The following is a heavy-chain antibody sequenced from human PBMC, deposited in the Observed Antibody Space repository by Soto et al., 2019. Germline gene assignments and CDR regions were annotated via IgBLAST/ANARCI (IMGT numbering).Heavy chain of an antibody. D-gene: IGHD3-10*01. CDR1: GFNFNNYA. Sequence: EVQLLESGGGLVQPGGSLRLSCAASGFNFNNYAMSWVRQAPGERPEWVSFISSNADTTYYADSVKGRFTISRDNSRNTLFLQMNTLGAEDTAIYYCATFMAVSGPGWGRASENWGQGARVTVSS. CDR3: ATFMAVSGPGWGRASEN. CDR2: ISSNADTT. J-gene: IGHJ4*02. V-gene: IGHV3-23*01.